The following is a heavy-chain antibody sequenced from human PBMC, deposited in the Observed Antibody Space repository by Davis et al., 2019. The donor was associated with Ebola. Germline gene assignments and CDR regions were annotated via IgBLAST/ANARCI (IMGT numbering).Heavy chain of an antibody. Sequence: PGGSLRLSCTASGFTFSSYWMSWVRQAPGKGLEWVANIKQDGSEKFYVDSVKGRFTISRDNAKNSLYLQMNSLRAEDTAVYYCARVAYGDSWRWFDPWGQGTLVTVSS. D-gene: IGHD4-17*01. J-gene: IGHJ5*02. V-gene: IGHV3-7*03. CDR1: GFTFSSYW. CDR3: ARVAYGDSWRWFDP. CDR2: IKQDGSEK.